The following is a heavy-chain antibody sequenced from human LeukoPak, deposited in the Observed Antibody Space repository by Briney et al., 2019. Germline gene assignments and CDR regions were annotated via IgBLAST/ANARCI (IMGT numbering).Heavy chain of an antibody. D-gene: IGHD2-2*03. CDR3: ARDVDIVVVPAAIGLDY. CDR2: ISTYDGDT. J-gene: IGHJ4*02. Sequence: ASVKVSCKGSGYTYTKFAISWVRQAPGQGLEWLGWISTYDGDTKYAQKLQGRVTMTRDTSTNTAYIELRSLRSDDTAVYYCARDVDIVVVPAAIGLDYWGQGTLVTVSS. CDR1: GYTYTKFA. V-gene: IGHV1-18*01.